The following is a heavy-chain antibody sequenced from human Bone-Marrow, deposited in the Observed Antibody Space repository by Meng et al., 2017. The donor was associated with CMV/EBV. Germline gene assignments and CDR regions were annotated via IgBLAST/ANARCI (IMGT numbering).Heavy chain of an antibody. CDR2: IYSGGSST. D-gene: IGHD1-26*01. CDR1: GFTFSSYA. Sequence: GESLKISCAASGFTFSSYAMSWVRQAPGKGLEWVSVIYSGGSSTYYADSVKGRFTISRDNSKNTLYLQMNSLRAEDTAVYYCAKEDKSGSYGDWGQATLVTVSS. V-gene: IGHV3-23*03. CDR3: AKEDKSGSYGD. J-gene: IGHJ4*02.